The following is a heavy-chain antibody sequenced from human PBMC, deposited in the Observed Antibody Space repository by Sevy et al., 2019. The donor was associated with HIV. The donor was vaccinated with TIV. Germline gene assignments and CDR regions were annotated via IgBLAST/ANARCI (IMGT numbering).Heavy chain of an antibody. CDR3: AKVGSGKIVVVPAAAFDI. V-gene: IGHV3-23*01. D-gene: IGHD2-2*01. J-gene: IGHJ3*02. CDR2: ISGSGGGT. CDR1: GFTFSSYA. Sequence: GGSLRLSCAASGFTFSSYAMSWVRQAPGKGLEWVSAISGSGGGTYYADSLKGRFTISRDNSKNTLYLQMNSLRAEDTAVDYCAKVGSGKIVVVPAAAFDIWGQGTMVTVSS.